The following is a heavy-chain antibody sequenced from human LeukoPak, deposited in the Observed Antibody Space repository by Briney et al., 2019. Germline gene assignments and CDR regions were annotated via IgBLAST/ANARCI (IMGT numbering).Heavy chain of an antibody. CDR3: ARHYGSGSYPHFDY. CDR1: GFTFSSYW. D-gene: IGHD3-10*01. CDR2: INSDGSST. J-gene: IGHJ4*02. V-gene: IGHV3-74*01. Sequence: GGSLRLSCAASGFTFSSYWMHWVRQAPGKGLVWVSRINSDGSSTSYADSVKDRFTISRDNAKNTLYLQMNSLRAEDTAVYYCARHYGSGSYPHFDYWGQGTLVTVSS.